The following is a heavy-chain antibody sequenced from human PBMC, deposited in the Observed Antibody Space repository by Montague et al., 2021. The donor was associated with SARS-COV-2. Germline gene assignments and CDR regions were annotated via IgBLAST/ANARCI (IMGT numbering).Heavy chain of an antibody. V-gene: IGHV4-39*01. CDR2: IYYSGTT. Sequence: SETLSLTCTVSGGSISSISYYWGWIRQPPGKGLEWIGSIYYSGTTYYNPSLKSRVTISVDTSKNQFSLKLSSVTAADTAVYYRARHAPCTIFGVVTTPGWFDPWGQGTLVTVSS. D-gene: IGHD3-3*01. J-gene: IGHJ5*02. CDR3: ARHAPCTIFGVVTTPGWFDP. CDR1: GGSISSISYY.